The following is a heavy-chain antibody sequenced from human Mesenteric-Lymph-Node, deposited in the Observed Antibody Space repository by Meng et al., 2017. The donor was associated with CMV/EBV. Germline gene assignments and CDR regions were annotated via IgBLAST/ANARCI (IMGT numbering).Heavy chain of an antibody. CDR3: ARGGDIVVVPAAGEAHGAFDI. J-gene: IGHJ3*02. CDR2: ISAYDGNT. CDR1: GYTFKVYG. D-gene: IGHD2-2*01. V-gene: IGHV1-18*01. Sequence: ASVKVSCKASGYTFKVYGVSWVRQAPGQGLEWMGWISAYDGNTNLAQNLQDRVTMTTDTSTSTAYMDLRSLRSEDTAVYYCARGGDIVVVPAAGEAHGAFDIWGQGTMVTVSS.